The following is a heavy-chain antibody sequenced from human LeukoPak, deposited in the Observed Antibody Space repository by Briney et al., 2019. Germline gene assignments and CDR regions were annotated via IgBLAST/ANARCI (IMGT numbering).Heavy chain of an antibody. Sequence: GASVTVSCKASGYTFTGYYMHWVRQAPGQGLEWMGWINLNSGGTNYAQKFQGRVTMTRDTSISTAYMELSRLRSDDTAVYYCARDLRRQYSSGWYGRHYFDYWGQGTLVTVSS. CDR3: ARDLRRQYSSGWYGRHYFDY. D-gene: IGHD6-13*01. V-gene: IGHV1-2*02. J-gene: IGHJ4*02. CDR2: INLNSGGT. CDR1: GYTFTGYY.